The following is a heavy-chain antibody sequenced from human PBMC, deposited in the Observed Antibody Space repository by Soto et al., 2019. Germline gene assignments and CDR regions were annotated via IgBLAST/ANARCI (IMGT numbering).Heavy chain of an antibody. V-gene: IGHV4-34*01. CDR1: GGSFSGYY. Sequence: QVQLQQWGAGLLKPSETLSLTCAVYGGSFSGYYWSWIRQPPGKGLEWIGEINHSGSTNYNPSLKSRVTISVDTSKNQFSLKLSSVTAADTAVYYCASRITMVRGVITTNWFDPWGQGTLVTVSS. J-gene: IGHJ5*02. D-gene: IGHD3-10*01. CDR3: ASRITMVRGVITTNWFDP. CDR2: INHSGST.